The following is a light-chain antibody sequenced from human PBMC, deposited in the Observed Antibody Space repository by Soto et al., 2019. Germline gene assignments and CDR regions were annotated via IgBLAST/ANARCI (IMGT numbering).Light chain of an antibody. V-gene: IGKV3-15*01. CDR3: QQYNSYSRT. J-gene: IGKJ1*01. CDR1: QSVSIH. CDR2: DTS. Sequence: ETVMTQSPGTLSVSLGERATLSCRASQSVSIHLAWYQQKPGQAPRLLIYDTSTRATGIPARFSGSGSETEFTLTISSLQPDDFATYYCQQYNSYSRTFGQGTKVDIK.